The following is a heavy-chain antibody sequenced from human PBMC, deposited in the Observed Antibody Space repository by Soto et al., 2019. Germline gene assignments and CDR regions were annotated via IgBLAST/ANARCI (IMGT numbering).Heavy chain of an antibody. J-gene: IGHJ5*02. CDR2: IYYSGST. D-gene: IGHD3-22*01. V-gene: IGHV4-39*01. CDR3: ASGYDTQRRLNWFDP. CDR1: GGSISSSSYY. Sequence: QLQLQESGPGLVKPSENLSLTCTVSGGSISSSSYYWGWIRQPPGKGLEWIGSIYYSGSTYYNPSLKSRVTISVDTSKNQFSLKLSSVTAADTAVYYCASGYDTQRRLNWFDPWGQGTLVTVSS.